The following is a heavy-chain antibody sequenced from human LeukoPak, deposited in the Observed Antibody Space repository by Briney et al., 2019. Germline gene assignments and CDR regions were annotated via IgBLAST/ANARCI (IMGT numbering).Heavy chain of an antibody. Sequence: PGGSLRLSCAAPGFTFSSYAMSWVRQAPGKGLEWVSAISGSGGSTYYADSVKGRFTISRDNSKNTLYLQMNSLRAEDTAVYYCAKDLGRTGTTSNYWGQGTLVTVSS. CDR1: GFTFSSYA. CDR3: AKDLGRTGTTSNY. J-gene: IGHJ4*02. CDR2: ISGSGGST. V-gene: IGHV3-23*01. D-gene: IGHD1-1*01.